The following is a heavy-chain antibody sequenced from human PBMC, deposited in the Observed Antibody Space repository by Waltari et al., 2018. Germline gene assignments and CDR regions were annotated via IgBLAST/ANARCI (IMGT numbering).Heavy chain of an antibody. J-gene: IGHJ5*02. CDR2: IYYSGST. CDR3: AREVPPTGA. Sequence: QVQLQESGPGLVKPSETLSLTCPASGGSISSYYWSWIRQPPGKGLEWIGYIYYSGSTNYNPSLKSRVTISVDTSKNQFSLKLSSVTAADTAVYYCAREVPPTGAWGQGTLVTVSS. V-gene: IGHV4-59*01. D-gene: IGHD3-10*01. CDR1: GGSISSYY.